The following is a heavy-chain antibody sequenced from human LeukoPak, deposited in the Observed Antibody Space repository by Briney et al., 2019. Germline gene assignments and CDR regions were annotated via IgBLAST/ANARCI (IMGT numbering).Heavy chain of an antibody. CDR1: GGTFSSYA. V-gene: IGHV1-69*04. D-gene: IGHD3-10*01. J-gene: IGHJ6*02. Sequence: WASVKVSCKASGGTFSSYAISWVRQAPGQGLEWMGRIIPILGIANYAQKFQGRVTITADKSTSTAYMELSSLRSEDTAVYYCARVAGYGSGSYYDYYYGMDVWGPGTTVSVSS. CDR2: IIPILGIA. CDR3: ARVAGYGSGSYYDYYYGMDV.